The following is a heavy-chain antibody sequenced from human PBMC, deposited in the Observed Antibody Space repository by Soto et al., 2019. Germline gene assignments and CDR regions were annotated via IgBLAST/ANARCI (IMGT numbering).Heavy chain of an antibody. V-gene: IGHV1-69*13. Sequence: FSVKVSCKASGGTFSSYAISWVRQAPGQGVEWMGGIIPIFGTANYAQKFQGRVTITVDESTSTAYMELSSLRSEDTAVYYCARGPVLHRGSRSGYPGGYDVDYWG. CDR3: ARGPVLHRGSRSGYPGGYDVDY. D-gene: IGHD3-3*01. J-gene: IGHJ4*01. CDR1: GGTFSSYA. CDR2: IIPIFGTA.